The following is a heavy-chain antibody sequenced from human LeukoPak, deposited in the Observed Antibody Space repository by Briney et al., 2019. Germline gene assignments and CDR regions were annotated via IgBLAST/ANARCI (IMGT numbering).Heavy chain of an antibody. D-gene: IGHD3-10*01. CDR2: IYSGGST. CDR3: ARAVRGVINWGAGYYYYGMDV. CDR1: GFTVSSNY. J-gene: IGHJ6*02. Sequence: GGSLRLSCAASGFTVSSNYMSWVRQAPGKGLEWVSVIYSGGSTYYADSVKGRFTISRDNSKNTLYLQMNSLRAEDTAVYYCARAVRGVINWGAGYYYYGMDVWGQGTTVTVSS. V-gene: IGHV3-53*01.